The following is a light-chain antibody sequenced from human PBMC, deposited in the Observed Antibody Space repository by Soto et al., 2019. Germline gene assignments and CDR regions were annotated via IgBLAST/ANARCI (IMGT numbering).Light chain of an antibody. CDR2: DAS. V-gene: IGKV1-5*01. Sequence: DIQMTQSPSTLSASVGDRVTITCRASQSISSWLAWYQQKPGKAPKLLIYDASSLESGAPSRFSGSGSGTDFTLTISSLQPDDFATYYCQQYNSYWTFGQGTKVEIK. J-gene: IGKJ1*01. CDR1: QSISSW. CDR3: QQYNSYWT.